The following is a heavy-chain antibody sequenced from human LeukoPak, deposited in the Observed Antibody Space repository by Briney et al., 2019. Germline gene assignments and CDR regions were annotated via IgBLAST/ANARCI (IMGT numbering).Heavy chain of an antibody. CDR2: IGPNGAST. Sequence: GGSLRLSCSTSGFTFSNHFMHWVRQAPGKGLEYVSSIGPNGASTLYADSVKGRFTISRDNSKNALYLQLTSLRLEDTALYYCVKDLTGTWSFDYWGQGTLVTVSS. V-gene: IGHV3-64D*06. J-gene: IGHJ4*02. CDR3: VKDLTGTWSFDY. D-gene: IGHD3-9*01. CDR1: GFTFSNHF.